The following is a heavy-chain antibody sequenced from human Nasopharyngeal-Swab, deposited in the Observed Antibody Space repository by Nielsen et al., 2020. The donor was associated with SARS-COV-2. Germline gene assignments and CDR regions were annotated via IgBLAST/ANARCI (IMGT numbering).Heavy chain of an antibody. CDR2: IKQDGSEK. D-gene: IGHD6-6*01. V-gene: IGHV3-7*03. CDR3: ARDGGEYSSSWLVDY. CDR1: GFTFRSYW. Sequence: GRCLRLAWAAAGFTFRSYWMSWVRQAPGKGLEWVANIKQDGSEKYYVDSVKGRFTISRDNAKNSLYLQMNSLRAEDTAVYYCARDGGEYSSSWLVDYWGQGTLVTVSS. J-gene: IGHJ4*02.